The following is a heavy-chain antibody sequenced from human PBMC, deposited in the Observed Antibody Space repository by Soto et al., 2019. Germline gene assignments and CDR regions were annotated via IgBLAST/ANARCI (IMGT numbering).Heavy chain of an antibody. CDR3: ARPVHGYGSSGYYGMDV. D-gene: IGHD3-10*01. J-gene: IGHJ6*02. V-gene: IGHV5-10-1*01. Sequence: PGESLKISCKGSGYSFTSYWISWVRQMPGKGLEWMGRIDPSDSYTNYSPSFQGHVTISADKSISTAYLQWSSLKASDTAMYYCARPVHGYGSSGYYGMDVWGQGTTVTVSS. CDR1: GYSFTSYW. CDR2: IDPSDSYT.